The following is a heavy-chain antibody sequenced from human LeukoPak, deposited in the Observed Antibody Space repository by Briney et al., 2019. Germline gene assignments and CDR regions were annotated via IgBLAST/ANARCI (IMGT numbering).Heavy chain of an antibody. CDR3: ARGGYSSSSNYYYYMDV. Sequence: NTSETLSLTCTVSGGSISSYYWSWIRQPAGKGLEWIGRIYTSGSTNYNPSLKSRVTMSLDTSKNQFSLKLSSVTAADTAVYYCARGGYSSSSNYYYYMDVWGKGTTVTVSS. V-gene: IGHV4-4*07. J-gene: IGHJ6*03. D-gene: IGHD6-6*01. CDR2: IYTSGST. CDR1: GGSISSYY.